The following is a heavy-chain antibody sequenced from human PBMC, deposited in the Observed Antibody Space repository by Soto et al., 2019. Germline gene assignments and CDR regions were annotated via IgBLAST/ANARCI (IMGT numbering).Heavy chain of an antibody. J-gene: IGHJ4*02. Sequence: SETLSLTCIVSGDSISSYYWSWIRQPPGKGLEWIGYMSYSGSTNYNPSLKSRVTISVDTSKIQFSLKLTSVTAADTAVYYCARVSKGGYTYGYVDYWGQGALVT. CDR2: MSYSGST. CDR1: GDSISSYY. V-gene: IGHV4-59*01. CDR3: ARVSKGGYTYGYVDY. D-gene: IGHD5-18*01.